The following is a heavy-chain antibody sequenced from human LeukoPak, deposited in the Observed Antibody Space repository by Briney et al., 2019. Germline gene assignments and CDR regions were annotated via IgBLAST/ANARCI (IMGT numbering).Heavy chain of an antibody. D-gene: IGHD3-22*01. V-gene: IGHV1-2*02. Sequence: ASVKVSCKASGYTFTGYYMHWVRQAPGQGLEWMGWINPNSGGTNYAQKFQGRVTMTRDTSISTAYMKLSRLRSDDTAVYYCAREIGYYYDSSGRYAADYWGQGTLVTVSS. CDR3: AREIGYYYDSSGRYAADY. J-gene: IGHJ4*02. CDR2: INPNSGGT. CDR1: GYTFTGYY.